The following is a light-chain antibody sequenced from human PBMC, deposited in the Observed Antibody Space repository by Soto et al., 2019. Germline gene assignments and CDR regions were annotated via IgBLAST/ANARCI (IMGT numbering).Light chain of an antibody. CDR1: SSKNGAGYD. J-gene: IGLJ1*01. CDR2: GNS. V-gene: IGLV1-40*01. Sequence: QSVLKQPPSVSGAPGQRVTISCTGSSSKNGAGYDVHWYQQLPGTAPKLLIYGNSNRPSGVPDRFSGSKSGTSASLAITGLQAEDEADYYCQSYDSSLSGWVFGTGTKVTVL. CDR3: QSYDSSLSGWV.